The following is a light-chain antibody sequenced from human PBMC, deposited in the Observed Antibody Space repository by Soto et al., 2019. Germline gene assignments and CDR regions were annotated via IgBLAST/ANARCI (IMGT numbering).Light chain of an antibody. V-gene: IGLV2-14*01. J-gene: IGLJ1*01. CDR1: SSDIGAYNY. CDR3: GSYIVSSTYF. Sequence: QSVLTQPASVSGSPGQSITISCTGTSSDIGAYNYDSLYQQHPSKVPKRIIYEGSNRPSGVSDRFSGSKSGNTASLTISGLQAEDEADYYCGSYIVSSTYFFGTGTKLTVL. CDR2: EGS.